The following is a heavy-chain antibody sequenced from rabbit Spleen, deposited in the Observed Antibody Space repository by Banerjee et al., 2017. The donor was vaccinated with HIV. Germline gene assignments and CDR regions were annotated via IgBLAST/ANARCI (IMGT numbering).Heavy chain of an antibody. V-gene: IGHV1S39*01. CDR3: ARGRIVIHLDL. Sequence: QEQLKESGGGLVQPGGSLKLSCKASGFDLSRYGVSWVRQAPGKGLEWIGYIEPIFGNTYSATWAKGRFTISKASSTTVTLQMTSLTVADTATYFCARGRIVIHLDLWGPGTLVTVS. CDR2: IEPIFGNT. J-gene: IGHJ3*01. CDR1: GFDLSRYG.